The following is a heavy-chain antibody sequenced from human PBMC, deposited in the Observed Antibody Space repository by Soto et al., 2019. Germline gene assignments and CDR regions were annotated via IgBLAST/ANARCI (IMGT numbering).Heavy chain of an antibody. CDR3: ARGYCSGGACYFPYFDC. CDR1: GFTVSNNY. Sequence: EVQLVESGGGLVQPGGSLRLSCAASGFTVSNNYMSWVRQAPGKGLEWVSVIYAGGSTYYPDSVKGRFTISRDNSKNTVYLQMNSLSAEDTALYYCARGYCSGGACYFPYFDCWGQGTLVTVSS. J-gene: IGHJ4*02. V-gene: IGHV3-66*01. D-gene: IGHD2-15*01. CDR2: IYAGGST.